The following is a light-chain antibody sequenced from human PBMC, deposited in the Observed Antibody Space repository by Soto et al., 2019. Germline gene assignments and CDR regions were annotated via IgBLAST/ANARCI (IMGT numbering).Light chain of an antibody. Sequence: QSVLTQPASVSGSPGQSITIRCTGTSXDIGGYKYVSWYQQHPGKAPKLIIFEVSNRPSGVSDRFSGSNSGNTASLTISGLQAEDEADYYCTSYSRYSVLVFGGGTKVTVL. V-gene: IGLV2-14*01. J-gene: IGLJ3*02. CDR2: EVS. CDR3: TSYSRYSVLV. CDR1: SXDIGGYKY.